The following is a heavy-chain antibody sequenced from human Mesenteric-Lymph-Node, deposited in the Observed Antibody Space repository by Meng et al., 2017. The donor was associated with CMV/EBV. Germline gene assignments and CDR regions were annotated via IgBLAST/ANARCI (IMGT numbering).Heavy chain of an antibody. CDR1: GGSISSYY. CDR2: ISYSGST. J-gene: IGHJ6*02. V-gene: IGHV4-59*01. Sequence: GSLRLSCTVSGGSISSYYWSWIRQPPGKGLEWIGYISYSGSTNYNPSLKSRVTTSVDTSKNQFSLKLSSVTAADTAVYYCARDHDLDYYGMDVWGQGTTVTVSS. CDR3: ARDHDLDYYGMDV. D-gene: IGHD3-3*01.